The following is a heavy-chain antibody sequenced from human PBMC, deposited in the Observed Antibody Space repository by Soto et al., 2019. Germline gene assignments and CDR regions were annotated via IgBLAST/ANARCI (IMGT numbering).Heavy chain of an antibody. CDR3: ASRPFTILEQNWFDP. Sequence: GASVKVSCKASGYTFTSYDISWVRQAPGQGLEWMGWISVYNGNTNYAQNLQGRVTMTTDTSTSTAYMELRRLRSDDTAVYYCASRPFTILEQNWFDPWGQGTLVTVSS. J-gene: IGHJ5*02. CDR2: ISVYNGNT. CDR1: GYTFTSYD. D-gene: IGHD3-3*01. V-gene: IGHV1-18*01.